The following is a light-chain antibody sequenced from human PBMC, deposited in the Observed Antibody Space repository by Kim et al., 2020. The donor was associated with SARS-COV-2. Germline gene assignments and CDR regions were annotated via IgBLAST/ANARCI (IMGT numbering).Light chain of an antibody. J-gene: IGKJ2*01. CDR1: QSVSSY. CDR3: QQRSNWPPYT. V-gene: IGKV3-11*01. Sequence: LSLGERATLSCRASQSVSSYLAWYQQKPGQAPRLLIYDASNRATGIPARFSGSGSGTDFTLTISSLEPEDFAVYYCQQRSNWPPYTFGQGTKLEIK. CDR2: DAS.